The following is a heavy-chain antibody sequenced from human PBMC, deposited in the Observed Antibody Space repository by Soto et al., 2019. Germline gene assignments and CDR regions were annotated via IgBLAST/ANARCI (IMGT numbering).Heavy chain of an antibody. J-gene: IGHJ4*02. V-gene: IGHV4-39*01. CDR1: GGSISSSTYY. D-gene: IGHD4-17*01. Sequence: QLHLQESGPGLVKPSETLSLTCTVSGGSISSSTYYWGWIRQPPGKGLEWIGNFYYSESTYYNPSLTSRVTISVDTSKNQFSLNLTSVTAADTAVYYCARHRFTTETSAVDYWGQGTLVTVSS. CDR2: FYYSEST. CDR3: ARHRFTTETSAVDY.